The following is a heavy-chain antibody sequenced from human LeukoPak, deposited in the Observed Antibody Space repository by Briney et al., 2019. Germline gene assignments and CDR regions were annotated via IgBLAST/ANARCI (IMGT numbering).Heavy chain of an antibody. V-gene: IGHV3-30*02. CDR1: GFTFSSYG. Sequence: GGSLRLSCAASGFTFSSYGMHWVRQAPGKGLEWVSFIRYDGSNEYYADSVRGRFTISRDNSKNTLYLQMNSLRAEDTAVYYCARGGGSYDYVWGSYRYVFDYWGQGTLVTVSS. D-gene: IGHD3-16*02. CDR3: ARGGGSYDYVWGSYRYVFDY. CDR2: IRYDGSNE. J-gene: IGHJ4*02.